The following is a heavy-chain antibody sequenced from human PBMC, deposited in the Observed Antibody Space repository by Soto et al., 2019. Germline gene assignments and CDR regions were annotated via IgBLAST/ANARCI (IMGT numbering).Heavy chain of an antibody. CDR3: ARDREYCSGDKCYETGSAY. J-gene: IGHJ4*02. Sequence: EAQLVESGGGLIQPGGSLRLSCAASGFSFSSYSMNWVRQAPGKGLEWISYITRNSDIINYADSVKGRFTISRDNAKNSLHLQMHSLRADDTAVYYCARDREYCSGDKCYETGSAYWGQGTLVTVSS. D-gene: IGHD2-15*01. CDR2: ITRNSDII. CDR1: GFSFSSYS. V-gene: IGHV3-48*01.